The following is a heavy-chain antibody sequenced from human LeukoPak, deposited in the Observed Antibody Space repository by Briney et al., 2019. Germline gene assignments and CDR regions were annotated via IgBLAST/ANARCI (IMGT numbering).Heavy chain of an antibody. D-gene: IGHD6-19*01. J-gene: IGHJ4*02. CDR2: ITHSDGST. V-gene: IGHV3-23*01. Sequence: GGSLRLSCSGSGFTFGSYDMNWVRQAPGEGLEWVSIITHSDGSTYYADSVKGRFTISRDNSKNTLYLQMNSLRADDTAVYYCAKVRAGWYFDYWGQGILVTVSS. CDR3: AKVRAGWYFDY. CDR1: GFTFGSYD.